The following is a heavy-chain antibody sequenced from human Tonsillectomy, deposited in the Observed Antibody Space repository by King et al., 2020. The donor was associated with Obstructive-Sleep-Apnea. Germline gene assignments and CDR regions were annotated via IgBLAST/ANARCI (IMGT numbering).Heavy chain of an antibody. CDR3: TTSTTVTTKYGMDV. V-gene: IGHV3-15*01. J-gene: IGHJ6*02. Sequence: QLVQSGGGLVKPGGSLRLSCAASGFTFSNAWMSWVRQAPGKGLEWGGRIKSKTDGGTTDYAAPVKGRFTISRDDSKNTLYLQMNSLKTEDTAVYYCTTSTTVTTKYGMDVWGQGTTVTVSS. CDR2: IKSKTDGGTT. D-gene: IGHD4-17*01. CDR1: GFTFSNAW.